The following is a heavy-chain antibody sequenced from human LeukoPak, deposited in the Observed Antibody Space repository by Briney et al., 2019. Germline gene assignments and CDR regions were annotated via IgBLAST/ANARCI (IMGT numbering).Heavy chain of an antibody. CDR2: IYHSGST. D-gene: IGHD3-16*02. Sequence: SDTLSLTCTVSGYSISIGYYWGWIRQPPGNGLEWIGSIYHSGSTYYNPSLKSRVTISVDTSKNHFSLKLSSVTAADTAVYYCARGYSGDRDWFDPWGQGTLVTVSS. CDR1: GYSISIGYY. V-gene: IGHV4-38-2*02. CDR3: ARGYSGDRDWFDP. J-gene: IGHJ5*02.